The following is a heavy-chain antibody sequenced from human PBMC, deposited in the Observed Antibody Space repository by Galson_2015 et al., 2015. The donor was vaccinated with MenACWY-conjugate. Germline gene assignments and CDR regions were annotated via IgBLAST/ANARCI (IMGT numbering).Heavy chain of an antibody. J-gene: IGHJ4*02. D-gene: IGHD3/OR15-3a*01. CDR3: AAWTADDNY. Sequence: SLRLSCAAPGFTFSNSWMNWIRQAPGSGLEWVANINPESSRGTYVDSVKGRFTISRDNAENSVYLEMNSLRPEDTAVFYCAAWTADDNYWAQGTLVTVSS. V-gene: IGHV3-7*01. CDR1: GFTFSNSW. CDR2: INPESSRG.